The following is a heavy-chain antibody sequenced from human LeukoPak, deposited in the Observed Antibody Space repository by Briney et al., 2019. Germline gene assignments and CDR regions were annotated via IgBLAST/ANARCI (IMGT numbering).Heavy chain of an antibody. CDR1: GFTFSSYG. CDR3: AKSSSTSAYYYGSGSHGSFDH. D-gene: IGHD3-10*01. J-gene: IGHJ4*02. Sequence: GGSLRLSCAASGFTFSSYGMHWVRQAPGKGLEWVAVISYDGSNKYYADSVKGRFTISRDNSKNTLYVQMNSLRAEDTAVYYCAKSSSTSAYYYGSGSHGSFDHWGQGTLVTVSS. V-gene: IGHV3-30*18. CDR2: ISYDGSNK.